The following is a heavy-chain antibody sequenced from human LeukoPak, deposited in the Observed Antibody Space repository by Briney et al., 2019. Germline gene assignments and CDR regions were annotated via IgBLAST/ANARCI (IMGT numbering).Heavy chain of an antibody. CDR1: GFTFTSYW. V-gene: IGHV3-7*01. Sequence: GGSLRVSCAASGFTFTSYWMSWVRQAPGKGLEWVANIKQDGSEKYYVDSVKGRFTISRDNAKNSLYLQMNSLRAEDTAVYYCARDISSGWSEFDYWGQGTLVTVSS. CDR3: ARDISSGWSEFDY. CDR2: IKQDGSEK. D-gene: IGHD6-19*01. J-gene: IGHJ4*02.